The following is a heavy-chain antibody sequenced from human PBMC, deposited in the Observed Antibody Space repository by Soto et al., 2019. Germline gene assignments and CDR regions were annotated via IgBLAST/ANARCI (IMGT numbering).Heavy chain of an antibody. CDR2: IYYSGST. CDR3: ARDQAEWGSGSYYRTYYMDV. J-gene: IGHJ6*03. D-gene: IGHD3-10*01. V-gene: IGHV4-59*01. Sequence: QVQLQESGPGLVKPSETLSLTCTVSGGSISSYYWSWIRQPPGKGLEWIGDIYYSGSTNYNPSLKSRVTISVDTSKNQFSLKLSSVTAADTAVYYCARDQAEWGSGSYYRTYYMDVWGKGTTVTVSS. CDR1: GGSISSYY.